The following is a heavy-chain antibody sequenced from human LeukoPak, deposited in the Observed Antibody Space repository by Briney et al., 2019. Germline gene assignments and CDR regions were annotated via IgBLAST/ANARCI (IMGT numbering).Heavy chain of an antibody. CDR2: IYYSGST. CDR3: ATDQMATINY. Sequence: SETLSLTCTVSGGSISSSSYYWGWIRQPPGTGLEWIGSIYYSGSTYYNPSLKSRVTISVDTSKNQFSLKLSSVTAADTAVYYCATDQMATINYWGQGTLVTVSS. J-gene: IGHJ4*02. D-gene: IGHD5-24*01. V-gene: IGHV4-39*07. CDR1: GGSISSSSYY.